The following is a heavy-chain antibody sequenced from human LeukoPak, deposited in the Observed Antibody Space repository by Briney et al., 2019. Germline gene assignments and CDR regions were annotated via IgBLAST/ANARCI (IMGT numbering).Heavy chain of an antibody. Sequence: PSETLSLTCTVSGGSISSYYWSWIRQPPGKGLEWIGYIYYSGSTNYNPSLKSRVTISVETSKNQFSLKLRSVTAADPAVYYCARHTFYDFWSGYYSPEGLYYGMDVWGQGTTVTVSS. CDR2: IYYSGST. J-gene: IGHJ6*02. CDR1: GGSISSYY. CDR3: ARHTFYDFWSGYYSPEGLYYGMDV. V-gene: IGHV4-59*01. D-gene: IGHD3-3*01.